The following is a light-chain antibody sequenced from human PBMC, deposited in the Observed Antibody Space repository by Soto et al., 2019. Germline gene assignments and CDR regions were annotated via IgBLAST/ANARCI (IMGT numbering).Light chain of an antibody. CDR3: QQYYSIPYT. CDR1: QSVLYSSNNKNY. V-gene: IGKV4-1*01. Sequence: DIVMTQSPDSLAVSLGERATINCKSSQSVLYSSNNKNYLTWYQQKPGQPPKLLIYWASTRESGVPDRFIASGSGTDFTLTISSLQAEDVAVYYCQQYYSIPYTFGQGTKLEI. CDR2: WAS. J-gene: IGKJ2*01.